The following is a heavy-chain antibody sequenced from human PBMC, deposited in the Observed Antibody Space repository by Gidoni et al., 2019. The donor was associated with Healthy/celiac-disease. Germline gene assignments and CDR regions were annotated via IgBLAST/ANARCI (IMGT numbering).Heavy chain of an antibody. CDR1: GYTFTSYY. Sequence: QVQLVQSGAEVKKPGASVQVSCKASGYTFTSYYMHWVRQAPGQGLEWMGIINPSGGSTSYAQKFQGRVTMTRDTSTSTVYMELSSLRSEDTAVYYCARVFGGVIADPAYFDYWGQGTLVTVSS. CDR2: INPSGGST. J-gene: IGHJ4*02. V-gene: IGHV1-46*01. CDR3: ARVFGGVIADPAYFDY. D-gene: IGHD3-16*02.